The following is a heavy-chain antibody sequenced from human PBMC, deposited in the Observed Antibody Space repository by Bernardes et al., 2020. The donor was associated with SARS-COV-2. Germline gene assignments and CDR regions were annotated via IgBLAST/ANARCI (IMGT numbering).Heavy chain of an antibody. V-gene: IGHV3-74*01. J-gene: IGHJ3*02. CDR2: INSVGSVI. CDR3: AGRYYGSGSPEAFDI. CDR1: GFSFSNAW. Sequence: GGSLRLSCAASGFSFSNAWVHWVRQTPGKGLVWVSRINSVGSVIDYADSVKGRFTISRDNAKNTLYLQMNSLRVEDTAVYYCAGRYYGSGSPEAFDIWGQGTMVAVSS. D-gene: IGHD3-10*01.